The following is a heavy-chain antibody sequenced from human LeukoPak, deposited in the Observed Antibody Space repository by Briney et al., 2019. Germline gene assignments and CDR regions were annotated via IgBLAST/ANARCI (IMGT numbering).Heavy chain of an antibody. CDR1: GFTFSIYG. V-gene: IGHV3-30*02. J-gene: IGHJ4*02. CDR3: AKVPPAY. CDR2: TQYDGSNK. Sequence: GGSVRLSCAASGFTFSIYGMHWVRQAPGKGLEWVAFTQYDGSNKYYTDSVKGRFTISRDNSKNTLSLQMNILRAEDTAGYYCAKVPPAYWGQGTLVTVSS.